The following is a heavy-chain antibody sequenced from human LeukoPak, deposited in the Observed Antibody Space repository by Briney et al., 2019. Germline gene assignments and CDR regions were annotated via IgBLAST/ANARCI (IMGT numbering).Heavy chain of an antibody. J-gene: IGHJ3*02. CDR3: TRAAYDSSGYYYVYAFDI. V-gene: IGHV3-73*01. CDR2: IRSKANSYAT. D-gene: IGHD3-22*01. Sequence: GGSLKLSCAASGFTFSGSAMHWVRQASGKGLEWVGRIRSKANSYATAYAASVKGRFTISRDDSKNTAYLQMNSLKTEDTAVYYCTRAAYDSSGYYYVYAFDIWGQGTMVTVSS. CDR1: GFTFSGSA.